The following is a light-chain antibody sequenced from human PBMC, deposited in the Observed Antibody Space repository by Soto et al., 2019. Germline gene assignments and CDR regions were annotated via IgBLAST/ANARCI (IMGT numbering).Light chain of an antibody. CDR3: SSFTTYNTRV. J-gene: IGLJ1*01. CDR2: EVN. V-gene: IGLV2-14*01. CDR1: NSDVGAYNF. Sequence: QSALTQPASVSGSPGRSIAISCTGTNSDVGAYNFVSWYQQYPGKAPKLIIHEVNNRPSGVSDRFSGSKSGNTASLTISGLQADDEADYYCSSFTTYNTRVFGTGTKLTVL.